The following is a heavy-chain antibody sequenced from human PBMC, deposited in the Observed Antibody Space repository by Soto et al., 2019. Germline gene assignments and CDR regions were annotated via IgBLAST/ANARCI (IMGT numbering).Heavy chain of an antibody. CDR1: GFTFSSYA. CDR3: AKSPEVISTSFDF. Sequence: SGGSLTLSCVASGFTFSSYALNWVRQAPGRGLEWVSAISVSGGTTYYADPVKGRFTISRDNSKNTLFLQMNSLRAEDAAIYYCAKSPEVISTSFDFWGQGSLVTVSS. CDR2: ISVSGGTT. D-gene: IGHD3-22*01. J-gene: IGHJ4*02. V-gene: IGHV3-23*01.